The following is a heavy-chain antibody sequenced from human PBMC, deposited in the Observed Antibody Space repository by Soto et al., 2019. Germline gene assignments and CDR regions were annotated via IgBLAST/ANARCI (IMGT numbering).Heavy chain of an antibody. D-gene: IGHD2-15*01. Sequence: PGGSLRLSCAASGFTFSSYGMHWVRQAPGKGLEWVAVIWYDGSNKYYADSVKGRFTISRDNSKNTLYLQMNSLRAEDTAVYYCARVPLLRGRPRTYYYMDVWGKGTTVTVSS. J-gene: IGHJ6*03. CDR2: IWYDGSNK. CDR1: GFTFSSYG. V-gene: IGHV3-33*01. CDR3: ARVPLLRGRPRTYYYMDV.